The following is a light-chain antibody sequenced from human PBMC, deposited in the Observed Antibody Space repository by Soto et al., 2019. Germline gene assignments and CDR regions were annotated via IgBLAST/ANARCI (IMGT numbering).Light chain of an antibody. V-gene: IGLV1-40*01. Sequence: QSVLTQPPSLSGAPGQRVAISCTGSSSNIGAGYDVHWYQQVPGTVPKLAIYNVNSRPSGVPDRFSGSRSGNSSSMAITGLQAEDEADYYCHSCDSSLSVLFCGGTKLTAL. CDR1: SSNIGAGYD. J-gene: IGLJ2*01. CDR2: NVN. CDR3: HSCDSSLSVL.